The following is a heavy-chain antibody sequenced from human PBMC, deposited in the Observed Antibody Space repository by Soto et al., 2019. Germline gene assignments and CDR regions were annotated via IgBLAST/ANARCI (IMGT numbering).Heavy chain of an antibody. CDR1: GGTFSSYT. CDR3: ASLLYGDYYFDY. J-gene: IGHJ4*02. D-gene: IGHD4-17*01. Sequence: QVQLVQSGAEVKKPGSSVKVSCKASGGTFSSYTISWVRQAPGQGLEWMGRIIPILGIANYAQKFQGRVTITADKSTSTAYMELSSLRSEDTALYYCASLLYGDYYFDYWGQGTLVTVSS. V-gene: IGHV1-69*02. CDR2: IIPILGIA.